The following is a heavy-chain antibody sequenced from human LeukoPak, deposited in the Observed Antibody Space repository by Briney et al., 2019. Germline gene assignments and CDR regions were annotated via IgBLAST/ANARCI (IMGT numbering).Heavy chain of an antibody. CDR2: IRYDGSNK. Sequence: GGSLRLSCAASGFTFSSYGMHWVRQAPGKGLEWVAFIRYDGSNKYYADSVKGRFTISRDNSKNTLYLQMNSLRAEDTALYYCAKPFSSSGWYSGEALYYFDYWGQRTLVTVSS. CDR3: AKPFSSSGWYSGEALYYFDY. V-gene: IGHV3-30*02. D-gene: IGHD6-19*01. CDR1: GFTFSSYG. J-gene: IGHJ4*02.